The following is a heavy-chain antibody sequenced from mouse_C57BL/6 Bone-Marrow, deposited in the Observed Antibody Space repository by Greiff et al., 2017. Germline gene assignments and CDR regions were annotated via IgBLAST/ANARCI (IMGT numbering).Heavy chain of an antibody. CDR3: AKNRCYGNFYFDY. D-gene: IGHD2-1*01. J-gene: IGHJ2*01. CDR1: GFSLTSYG. CDR2: IWRGRST. V-gene: IGHV2-5*01. Sequence: VQLVESGPGLVQPSQSLSITCTVSGFSLTSYGVHWVRQSPGKGLEWLGVIWRGRSTDYNAAFMSRLSISKDNTKSQVFFKMSSLQADDTAIYYSAKNRCYGNFYFDYWGQGTTLTVSS.